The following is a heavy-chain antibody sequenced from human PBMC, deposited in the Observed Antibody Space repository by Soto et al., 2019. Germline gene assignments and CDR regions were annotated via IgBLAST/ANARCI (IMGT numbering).Heavy chain of an antibody. Sequence: QVQLVQSGAEVKKPGASVKVSCKASGYTFSSYGISWVRQAPGQGLQWVGWISAYNGNTNYAQKLQGRVTMTRDTATTTAYMELRSLRSDDTAVYYCARSLGSSSWYDYWGQGTLVTVSS. V-gene: IGHV1-18*01. J-gene: IGHJ4*02. CDR1: GYTFSSYG. CDR2: ISAYNGNT. D-gene: IGHD6-13*01. CDR3: ARSLGSSSWYDY.